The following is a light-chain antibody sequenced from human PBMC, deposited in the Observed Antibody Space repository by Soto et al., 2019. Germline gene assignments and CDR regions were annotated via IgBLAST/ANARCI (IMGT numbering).Light chain of an antibody. V-gene: IGKV1-33*01. Sequence: DVQMTQSPSSLSASVGDSVTITCQASEAINNYLNWYQQTPGKAPKLLIYDVSTLETGVPSRFSGRRSGTEFTLTITTLQPEDFATYYCQQYEHIPITCGQGTRLDIK. J-gene: IGKJ5*01. CDR2: DVS. CDR1: EAINNY. CDR3: QQYEHIPIT.